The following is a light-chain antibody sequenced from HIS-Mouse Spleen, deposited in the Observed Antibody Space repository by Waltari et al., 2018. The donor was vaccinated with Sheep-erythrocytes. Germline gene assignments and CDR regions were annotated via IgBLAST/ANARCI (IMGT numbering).Light chain of an antibody. CDR3: CSCAGSSTYV. CDR1: SSDVGSYNL. Sequence: QSALTQPASVSGSPGQSITISCTGTSSDVGSYNLVSWYQQHPGKAPKLMIYEGSKRPSGAYNRFSGSKSGNTDSLTIFELQAEDEAVYYCCSCAGSSTYVFGTGTKVTVL. J-gene: IGLJ1*01. V-gene: IGLV2-23*01. CDR2: EGS.